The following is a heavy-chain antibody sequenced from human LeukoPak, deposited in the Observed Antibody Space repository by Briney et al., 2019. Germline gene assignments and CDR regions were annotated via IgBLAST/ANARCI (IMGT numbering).Heavy chain of an antibody. J-gene: IGHJ6*02. V-gene: IGHV3-30-3*01. CDR2: ISYDGSNK. CDR1: GFTFSSYA. CDR3: ARSLPGYYGMDV. Sequence: GGSLRLSCAASGFTFSSYAMHWVRQAPGKGLEWVAVISYDGSNKYYADSVKGRFTISRDNSKNTLYLQMNSLRAEDTAVYYCARSLPGYYGMDVWGQGTTVTDSS.